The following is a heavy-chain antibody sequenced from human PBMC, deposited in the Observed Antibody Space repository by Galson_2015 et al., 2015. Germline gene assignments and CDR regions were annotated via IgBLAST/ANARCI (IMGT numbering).Heavy chain of an antibody. V-gene: IGHV4-59*01. CDR1: GGSISSYY. CDR2: IYYSGST. Sequence: SETLSLTCTVSGGSISSYYWSWIRQPPGKGLEWIGYIYYSGSTNYNPSLKSRVTISVDTSKNQFSLKLSSVTAADTAVYYCARGVWFGEFGVVKKPGLIDYWGQGTLVTVSS. D-gene: IGHD3-10*01. J-gene: IGHJ4*02. CDR3: ARGVWFGEFGVVKKPGLIDY.